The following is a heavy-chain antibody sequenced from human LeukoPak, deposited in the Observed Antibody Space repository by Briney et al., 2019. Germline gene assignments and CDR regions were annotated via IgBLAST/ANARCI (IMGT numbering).Heavy chain of an antibody. V-gene: IGHV4-30-2*01. CDR2: TYHSGST. CDR1: GGSISSGGYS. CDR3: ARGPGVNYYDSSGYTYYYYGMDV. J-gene: IGHJ6*02. D-gene: IGHD3-22*01. Sequence: PSETLSLTCAVSGGSISSGGYSWSWIRQPPGKGLEWIGYTYHSGSTYYNPSLKSRVTISVDRSKNQFSLKLSSVTAADTAVYYCARGPGVNYYDSSGYTYYYYGMDVWGQGTTVTVSS.